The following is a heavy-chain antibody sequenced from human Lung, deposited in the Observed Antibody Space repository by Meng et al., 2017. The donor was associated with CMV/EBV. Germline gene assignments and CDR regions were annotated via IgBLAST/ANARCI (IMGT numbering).Heavy chain of an antibody. V-gene: IGHV2-26*01. CDR2: IFSNDEK. CDR3: ARGLADYDFWSGYYNYYGMDV. J-gene: IGHJ6*02. D-gene: IGHD3-3*01. CDR1: GFSLSNARMG. Sequence: GXXLVXPTETLTLTCTVSGFSLSNARMGVSWIRQPPGKALEWLAHIFSNDEKSYSTSLKSRLTISKDTSKSQVVLTMTNMDPVDTATYYCARGLADYDFWSGYYNYYGMDVWGQGTXVTVSS.